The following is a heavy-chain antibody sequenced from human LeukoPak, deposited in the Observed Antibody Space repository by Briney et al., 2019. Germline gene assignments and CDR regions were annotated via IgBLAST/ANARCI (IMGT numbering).Heavy chain of an antibody. D-gene: IGHD6-6*01. CDR1: GFTFSSYG. CDR2: IPYDGSNK. V-gene: IGHV3-30*18. J-gene: IGHJ4*02. CDR3: AKDDGSSSKDY. Sequence: GRSLRLSCAASGFTFSSYGMHWVRQAPGKGLEWVAVIPYDGSNKYYADSVKGRFTISRDNSKNTLYLQMNSLRAEDTAVYYCAKDDGSSSKDYWGQGTLVTVSS.